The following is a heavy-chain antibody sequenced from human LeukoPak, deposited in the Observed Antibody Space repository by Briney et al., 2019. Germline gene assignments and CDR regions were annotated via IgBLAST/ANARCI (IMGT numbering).Heavy chain of an antibody. V-gene: IGHV4-61*08. D-gene: IGHD3-22*01. CDR1: GGSISSDVHY. CDR3: ARDRGGYYFDY. CDR2: IYYSGST. J-gene: IGHJ4*02. Sequence: SETLSLTCTVAGGSISSDVHYWDWIRQAPGKGLEWIGYIYYSGSTTYNPSLKSRVTISEDTSKNQFSLKLSSVTAADTAVYYCARDRGGYYFDYWGQGTLVTVSS.